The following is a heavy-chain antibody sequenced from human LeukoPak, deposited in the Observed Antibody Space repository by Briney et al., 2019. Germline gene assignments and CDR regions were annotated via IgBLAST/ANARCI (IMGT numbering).Heavy chain of an antibody. CDR1: GGTFSSYA. D-gene: IGHD2-2*01. V-gene: IGHV1-69*04. Sequence: SVKVSCQASGGTFSSYAISWVRQAPGQGLEWMGRIIPILGIANYAQKFQGRVTITADKSTSTAYMELSSLRSEDTAVYYCASPYCSSTSCYALNYYYYGMDVWGQGTTVTVSS. J-gene: IGHJ6*02. CDR2: IIPILGIA. CDR3: ASPYCSSTSCYALNYYYYGMDV.